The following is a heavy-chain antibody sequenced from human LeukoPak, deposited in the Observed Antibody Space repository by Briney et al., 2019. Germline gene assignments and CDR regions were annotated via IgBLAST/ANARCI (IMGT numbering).Heavy chain of an antibody. CDR3: ARGVSPIAAAGLSAFDF. CDR1: GFTFSSYS. D-gene: IGHD6-13*01. CDR2: ISSSSSYI. V-gene: IGHV3-21*06. Sequence: PGGSLRLSCAASGFTFSSYSMNWVRQAPGKGLEWVSSISSSSSYIYYADSVKGQFTISRDNAKNLLYLQMNSLRAEDTAVYYCARGVSPIAAAGLSAFDFWGQGTMVTVSS. J-gene: IGHJ3*01.